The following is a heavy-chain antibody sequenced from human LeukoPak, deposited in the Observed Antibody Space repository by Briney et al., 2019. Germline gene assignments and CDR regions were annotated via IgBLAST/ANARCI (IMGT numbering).Heavy chain of an antibody. J-gene: IGHJ4*02. V-gene: IGHV3-23*01. CDR1: GFRFGDYG. D-gene: IGHD1-1*01. Sequence: GGCLRLSCGASGFRFGDYGMHWVRQAAGKGLEWVSAISGRGDNTYYADSVKGRFTISRDNSKNTLYPQMTSLRAEDTALYYCAKVAPRTTKHNPSYFDDWGRGTLVTVSP. CDR3: AKVAPRTTKHNPSYFDD. CDR2: ISGRGDNT.